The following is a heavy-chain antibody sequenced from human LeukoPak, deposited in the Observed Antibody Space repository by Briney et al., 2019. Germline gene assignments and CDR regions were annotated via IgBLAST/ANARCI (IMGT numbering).Heavy chain of an antibody. CDR1: GFTFSNYS. V-gene: IGHV3-21*01. D-gene: IGHD1-26*01. CDR2: ISSSSSYI. Sequence: GGSLRLSCAASGFTFSNYSMNWVRQAPGKGLEWVSSISSSSSYIYSADSVRGRFTISRDNAKTSMYLQMNSLRAEDTAVYYCARVRNLGATRYRDEYFQHWGQGTLVTVSS. J-gene: IGHJ1*01. CDR3: ARVRNLGATRYRDEYFQH.